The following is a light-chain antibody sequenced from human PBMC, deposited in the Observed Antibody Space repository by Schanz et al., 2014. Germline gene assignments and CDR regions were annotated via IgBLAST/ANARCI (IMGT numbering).Light chain of an antibody. J-gene: IGLJ3*02. CDR1: SSDVGGYNY. Sequence: QSDLTQPASVSGSPGQSITISCTGTSSDVGGYNYVSWYQQHPGKAPKLMIYEVSKRPSGVPDRFSGSKSGNTASLTISGLQAEDEADYYCTSYTGSGTLWVFGGGTKLTVL. V-gene: IGLV2-14*01. CDR2: EVS. CDR3: TSYTGSGTLWV.